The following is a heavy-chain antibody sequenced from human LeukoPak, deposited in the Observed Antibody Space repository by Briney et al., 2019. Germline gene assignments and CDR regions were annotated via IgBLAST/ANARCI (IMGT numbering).Heavy chain of an antibody. CDR2: IYYSGST. CDR3: ARGGYSSALDAFDI. D-gene: IGHD6-19*01. CDR1: GGSISSSSYY. J-gene: IGHJ3*02. Sequence: SETLSLTCTVSGGSISSSSYYWCWMRQPPGKGLEWIGSIYYSGSTYYNPSLKSRVTISVDTSKNQFSLKLSSVTAADTAVYYCARGGYSSALDAFDIWGQGTMVTVSS. V-gene: IGHV4-39*01.